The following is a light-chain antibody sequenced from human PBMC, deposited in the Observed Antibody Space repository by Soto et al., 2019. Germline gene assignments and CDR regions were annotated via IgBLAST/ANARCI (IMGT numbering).Light chain of an antibody. V-gene: IGKV1-9*01. J-gene: IGKJ3*01. Sequence: IQLTQSLSSLSASVGDRVSITCRASQDIKTYLAWYQQKQGKAPKLLISGTFTLQSGVTSRFNGSGSGTDFTLTISRLQPEDFATYYCQHLNNYPPFTFGPGTKVDLE. CDR3: QHLNNYPPFT. CDR1: QDIKTY. CDR2: GTF.